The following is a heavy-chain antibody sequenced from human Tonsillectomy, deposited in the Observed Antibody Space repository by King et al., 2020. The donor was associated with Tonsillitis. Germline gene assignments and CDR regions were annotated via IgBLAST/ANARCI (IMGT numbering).Heavy chain of an antibody. CDR2: ISWTSHSI. J-gene: IGHJ4*02. V-gene: IGHV3-9*01. CDR3: VKAIRYSYGLPYFDF. CDR1: GFTFEDYA. Sequence: VQLVESGGGLVQPGRSLRLSCAASGFTFEDYAMHWVRQAPGKGLEWVSGISWTSHSIGYADSVKGRFTISRDNAKNSLFLQMDSLRPEDTALYYCVKAIRYSYGLPYFDFWGQGTLVTVSS. D-gene: IGHD5-18*01.